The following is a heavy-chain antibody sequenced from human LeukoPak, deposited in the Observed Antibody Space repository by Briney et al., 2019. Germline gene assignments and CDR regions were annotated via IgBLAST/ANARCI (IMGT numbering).Heavy chain of an antibody. CDR2: IYSGGST. J-gene: IGHJ4*02. Sequence: PGGSLRLSCAASGFTVSSNYMSWVRQAPGRGLEWVSVIYSGGSTYYADSVKGRFTISRDNSKNTLYLQMNSLRAEDTAVYYCAKALYYYDSSGLTDYWGQGTLVTVTS. D-gene: IGHD3-22*01. CDR1: GFTVSSNY. CDR3: AKALYYYDSSGLTDY. V-gene: IGHV3-53*01.